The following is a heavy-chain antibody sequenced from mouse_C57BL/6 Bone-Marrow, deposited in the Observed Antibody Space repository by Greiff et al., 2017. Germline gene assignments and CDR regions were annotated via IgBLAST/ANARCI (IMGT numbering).Heavy chain of an antibody. Sequence: EVHLVESGGGLVKPGGSLKLSCAASGFTFSSYAMSWVRQTPEKRLEWVATISDGGSYTYYPDNVKGRFTISRDNAKNNLYLQMSHLKSEDTAMYYCARGWLPLGWWGQGTTLTVSS. CDR1: GFTFSSYA. CDR3: ARGWLPLGW. V-gene: IGHV5-4*01. D-gene: IGHD2-3*01. CDR2: ISDGGSYT. J-gene: IGHJ2*01.